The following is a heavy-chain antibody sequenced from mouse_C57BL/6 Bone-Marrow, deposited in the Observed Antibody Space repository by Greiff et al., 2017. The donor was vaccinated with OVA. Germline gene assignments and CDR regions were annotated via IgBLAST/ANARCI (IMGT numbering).Heavy chain of an antibody. CDR2: ISNGGGST. CDR3: ARQNYAMDY. J-gene: IGHJ4*01. Sequence: EVKVVESGGGLVQPGGSLKLSCAASGFTFSDYYMYWVRPTPEKRLEWVAYISNGGGSTYYPDTVKGRFTISRDNAKNTLYLQMSRLKSEDTAMYYCARQNYAMDYWGQGTSVTVSS. V-gene: IGHV5-12*01. CDR1: GFTFSDYY.